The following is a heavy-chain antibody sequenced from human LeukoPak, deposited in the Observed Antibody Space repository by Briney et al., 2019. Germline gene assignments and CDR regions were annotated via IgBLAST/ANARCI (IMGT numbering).Heavy chain of an antibody. CDR3: ARDLVRPRRVGATSWFDP. CDR1: GGSISSSSYY. V-gene: IGHV4-39*07. CDR2: IYYSGST. Sequence: SETLSLTCTVSGGSISSSSYYWGWIRQPPGKGLEWIGSIYYSGSTYYNPSLKSRVTISVDTSKNQFSLKLSSVTAADTAVYYCARDLVRPRRVGATSWFDPWGQGTLVTVSS. D-gene: IGHD1-26*01. J-gene: IGHJ5*02.